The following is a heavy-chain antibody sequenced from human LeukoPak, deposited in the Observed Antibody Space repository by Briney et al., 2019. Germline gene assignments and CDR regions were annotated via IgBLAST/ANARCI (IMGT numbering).Heavy chain of an antibody. D-gene: IGHD2-15*01. Sequence: GGSLRLSCAASGFSFSSYAMSWVREAPGEGLEWVSAISGSGGSTYYADSVKGRFTISRDNSKNTLYLQMNSLRAEDTAVYYCAKIGYCSGGSCYLSQYYFDYWGQGTLVTVSS. CDR3: AKIGYCSGGSCYLSQYYFDY. J-gene: IGHJ4*02. CDR1: GFSFSSYA. CDR2: ISGSGGST. V-gene: IGHV3-23*01.